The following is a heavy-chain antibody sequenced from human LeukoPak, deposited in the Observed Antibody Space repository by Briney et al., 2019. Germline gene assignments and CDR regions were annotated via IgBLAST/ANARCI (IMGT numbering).Heavy chain of an antibody. V-gene: IGHV1-18*01. CDR1: GYSFVGYG. D-gene: IGHD6-13*01. Sequence: ASVKVSCKAPGYSFVGYGITWVRQAPGQGLEWMGWFNPENGNTNYAQKVQGRVTMTADTSTSTYYMELRSLRSDDTAVYYCAREHSSTWDQFDYWGQGTLVTVSS. CDR2: FNPENGNT. CDR3: AREHSSTWDQFDY. J-gene: IGHJ4*02.